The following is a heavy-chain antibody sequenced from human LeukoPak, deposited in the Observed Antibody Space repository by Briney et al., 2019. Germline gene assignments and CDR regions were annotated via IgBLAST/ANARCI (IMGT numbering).Heavy chain of an antibody. Sequence: GAAVKLSCTASGYTFTNYGISRVRQAPGQGLEWMGWISANNGNTDYAQNLQGRVTMTTDTLTSTAYMELRSLRSDDTAVYYCARDQSLVAYSSTWFDDGGQGTPVTVSS. V-gene: IGHV1-18*01. CDR1: GYTFTNYG. J-gene: IGHJ4*02. D-gene: IGHD6-13*01. CDR3: ARDQSLVAYSSTWFDD. CDR2: ISANNGNT.